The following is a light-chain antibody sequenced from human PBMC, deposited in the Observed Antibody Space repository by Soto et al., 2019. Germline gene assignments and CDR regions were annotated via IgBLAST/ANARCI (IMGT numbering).Light chain of an antibody. CDR1: QGISQY. CDR2: AAT. V-gene: IGKV1-9*01. CDR3: QQVNSYPLT. Sequence: DIHLTPSPSLLSASVGDRVTINCRASQGISQYVAWYQQKPGKAPKLLIYAATVLQGGVPSRFSGTGSATEFILTISSLQPEDFATYYCQQVNSYPLTFGGGTKVDIK. J-gene: IGKJ4*01.